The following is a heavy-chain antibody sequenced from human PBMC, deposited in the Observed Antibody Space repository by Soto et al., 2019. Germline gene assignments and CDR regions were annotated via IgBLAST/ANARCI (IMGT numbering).Heavy chain of an antibody. Sequence: QVQLVQSGAEVKKLGASVKGSCKASGDTFTRYYMHWVGQAPGQGLEWMGIINPSGVSTCYAQKSRVRVTMTRNTSTGTVYIEMTHLRAEDTAVYYCARAAGRFGELYCFDPFGQGTLVTVSS. CDR1: GDTFTRYY. J-gene: IGHJ5*02. CDR3: ARAAGRFGELYCFDP. V-gene: IGHV1-46*01. D-gene: IGHD3-10*01. CDR2: INPSGVST.